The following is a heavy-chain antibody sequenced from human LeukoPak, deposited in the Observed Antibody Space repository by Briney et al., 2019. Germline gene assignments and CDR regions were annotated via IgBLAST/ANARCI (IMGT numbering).Heavy chain of an antibody. J-gene: IGHJ4*02. CDR1: GYTFTGYY. Sequence: ASVKVSCKASGYTFTGYYMHWVRQAPGQGLEWLGWINPNSGGTNYAQKFQGWVTMTRDTSISTAYMGLSRLRSDDTAVYYCAREGDFYYFDYWGQGTLVTVSS. V-gene: IGHV1-2*04. D-gene: IGHD2-21*02. CDR2: INPNSGGT. CDR3: AREGDFYYFDY.